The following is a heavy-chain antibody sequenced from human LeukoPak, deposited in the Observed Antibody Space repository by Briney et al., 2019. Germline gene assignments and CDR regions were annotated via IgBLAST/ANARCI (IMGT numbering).Heavy chain of an antibody. CDR3: ARLGFCSGGSCPYYLYYMDV. CDR2: INHSGST. J-gene: IGHJ6*03. V-gene: IGHV4-34*01. D-gene: IGHD2-15*01. CDR1: GGSFSGYY. Sequence: PSETLSLTCAVYGGSFSGYYWSWIRQPPGKGLEWIGEINHSGSTNYNPSLKSRVTISVDTSKNQFSLKLSSVTAADTAVYYCARLGFCSGGSCPYYLYYMDVWGKGTTVTVSS.